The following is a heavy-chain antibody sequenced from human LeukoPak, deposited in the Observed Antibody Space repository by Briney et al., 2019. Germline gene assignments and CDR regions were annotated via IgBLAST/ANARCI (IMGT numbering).Heavy chain of an antibody. D-gene: IGHD3-10*01. CDR1: GFTFRNYV. CDR3: ASQGGLLWFGELSGGMDV. V-gene: IGHV3-30-3*01. Sequence: GGSLRLSCAASGFTFRNYVIHWVRQAPGKGLEWVAFISYDGSNKYYADSVKGRFTISRDNSKNTLYLQMNSLRAEDTAVYYCASQGGLLWFGELSGGMDVWGQGTTVTVSS. CDR2: ISYDGSNK. J-gene: IGHJ6*02.